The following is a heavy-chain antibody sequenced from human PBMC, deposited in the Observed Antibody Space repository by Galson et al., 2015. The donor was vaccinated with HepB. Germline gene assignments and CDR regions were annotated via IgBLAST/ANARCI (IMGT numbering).Heavy chain of an antibody. CDR3: ARPTSPYDSSGYYFDY. Sequence: SLRLSCAASGFTFSSYAMHWVRQAPGKGLEWVAVISYDGSNKYYADSVKGRFTISRDNSKNTLYLQMNSLRAEDTAVYYCARPTSPYDSSGYYFDYWGQGTLVTVSS. J-gene: IGHJ4*02. CDR2: ISYDGSNK. D-gene: IGHD3-22*01. CDR1: GFTFSSYA. V-gene: IGHV3-30-3*01.